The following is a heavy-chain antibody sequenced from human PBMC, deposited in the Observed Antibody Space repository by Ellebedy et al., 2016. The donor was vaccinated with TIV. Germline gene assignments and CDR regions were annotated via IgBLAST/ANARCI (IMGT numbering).Heavy chain of an antibody. V-gene: IGHV3-33*01. CDR1: GFTFSSYG. Sequence: GESLKISCAASGFTFSSYGMHWVRQAPGKGLEWVAVIWYDGSTKYYADSVKGRFTISRDNSKNTLYLQMNSLRAEDTAVYYCARAPSFAPIDYWGQGTLVTVSS. CDR2: IWYDGSTK. J-gene: IGHJ4*02. CDR3: ARAPSFAPIDY.